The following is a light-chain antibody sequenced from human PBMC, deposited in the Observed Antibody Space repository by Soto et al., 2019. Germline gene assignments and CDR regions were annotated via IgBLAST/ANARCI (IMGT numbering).Light chain of an antibody. CDR2: AAS. J-gene: IGKJ4*01. Sequence: DIQLTQSPSFLSASVGDRVTITCRASQGISTYLARYQQSPGKAPTLLIYAASTLQSGVPSRFSGSGSGTEFTLTISSLQPEDFATYFCQQLYSSPLSFGGGTKVDI. CDR3: QQLYSSPLS. CDR1: QGISTY. V-gene: IGKV1-9*01.